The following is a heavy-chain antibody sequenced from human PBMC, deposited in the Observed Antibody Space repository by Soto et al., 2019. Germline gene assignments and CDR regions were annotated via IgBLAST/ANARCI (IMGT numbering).Heavy chain of an antibody. CDR3: ASLYYDFWSGYLDY. V-gene: IGHV4-39*01. D-gene: IGHD3-3*01. CDR2: IYYSGST. Sequence: SETLSLTCTVSGGSISSSSYYWGWIRQPPGKGLEWIGSIYYSGSTYYNPSLKSRVTISVDTSKNQFSLKLSSVTAADTAVYYCASLYYDFWSGYLDYWGQGTLVTVSS. CDR1: GGSISSSSYY. J-gene: IGHJ4*02.